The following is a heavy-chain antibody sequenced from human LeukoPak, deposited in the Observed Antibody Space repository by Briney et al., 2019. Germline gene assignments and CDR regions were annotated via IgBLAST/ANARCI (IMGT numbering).Heavy chain of an antibody. Sequence: ASVKVSCKASGYTFTSYYMHWVRQAPGQGLEWMGIINPSGGSTSYAQKFQGRVTMTRDMSTSTVYMELSSLRSEDTAVYYCAGSGYSSGWVDYWGQGTLVTVSS. CDR1: GYTFTSYY. CDR3: AGSGYSSGWVDY. V-gene: IGHV1-46*01. J-gene: IGHJ4*02. CDR2: INPSGGST. D-gene: IGHD6-19*01.